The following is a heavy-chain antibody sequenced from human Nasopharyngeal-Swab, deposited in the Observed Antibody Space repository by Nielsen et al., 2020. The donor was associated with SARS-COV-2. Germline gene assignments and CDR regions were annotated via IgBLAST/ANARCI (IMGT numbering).Heavy chain of an antibody. CDR3: ARGTVYYYDSSGYYYYYYYGMDV. D-gene: IGHD3-22*01. V-gene: IGHV4-34*01. J-gene: IGHJ6*02. CDR2: INHSGST. Sequence: RQAPGKGLEWIGEINHSGSTNCNPSLKSRVTISVDTSKNQFSLKLSSVTAADTAVYYCARGTVYYYDSSGYYYYYYYGMDVWGQGTTVTVSS.